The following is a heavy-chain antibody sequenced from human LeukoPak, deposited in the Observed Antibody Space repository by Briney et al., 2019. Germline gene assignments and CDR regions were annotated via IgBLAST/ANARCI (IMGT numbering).Heavy chain of an antibody. CDR1: GFTFSSYA. CDR3: AKDRRSSGANWFDP. J-gene: IGHJ5*02. Sequence: GGSLRLSCAASGFTFSSYAMSWVRQAPGKGLEWVSAISGSGGSTYYADSVKGRLTISRDNSKNTLYLQMNSLRAEDTAVYYCAKDRRSSGANWFDPWGQGTLVTVSS. CDR2: ISGSGGST. V-gene: IGHV3-23*01. D-gene: IGHD6-19*01.